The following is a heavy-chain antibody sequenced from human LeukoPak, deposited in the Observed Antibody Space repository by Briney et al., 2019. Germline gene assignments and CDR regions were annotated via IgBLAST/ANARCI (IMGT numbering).Heavy chain of an antibody. CDR2: ITGNNDNT. D-gene: IGHD6-13*01. CDR1: GYTFTTYG. J-gene: IGHJ4*02. Sequence: ASVKVSCKASGYTFTTYGISWVRQAPGQGLEWMGWITGNNDNTNYAQKFQGRVTMTTDTSTTTAYMDLRSLRSDDTAVYYCARDQGGSSSLLLWGQGTLVTISS. V-gene: IGHV1-18*01. CDR3: ARDQGGSSSLLL.